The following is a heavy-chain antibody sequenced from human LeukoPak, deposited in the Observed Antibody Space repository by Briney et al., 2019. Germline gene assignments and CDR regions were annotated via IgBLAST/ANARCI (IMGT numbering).Heavy chain of an antibody. CDR3: ARESGQQLVHFWFDP. J-gene: IGHJ5*02. CDR1: GGSINFYY. V-gene: IGHV4-4*07. Sequence: SETLSLTCTVSGGSINFYYWSWIRQPAGKALEWTGRIYSSGTTNYNPSLESRVTMSVDMSKSQFFLKLSSVTAADTAVYYCARESGQQLVHFWFDPWGQGTLVTVSS. D-gene: IGHD6-13*01. CDR2: IYSSGTT.